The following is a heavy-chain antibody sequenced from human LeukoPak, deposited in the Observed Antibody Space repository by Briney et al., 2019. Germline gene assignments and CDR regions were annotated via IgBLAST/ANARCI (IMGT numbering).Heavy chain of an antibody. Sequence: SETLSLTCTVSGGSISSYYWSWIRQPAAKGLEWIGRIYTSGSTNYNPSLKSRVTISVDKSKNQFSLKLSPVTAADTAVYYCARDLMVRGVITAFDYWGQGTLVTVSS. CDR3: ARDLMVRGVITAFDY. V-gene: IGHV4-4*07. D-gene: IGHD3-10*01. J-gene: IGHJ4*02. CDR2: IYTSGST. CDR1: GGSISSYY.